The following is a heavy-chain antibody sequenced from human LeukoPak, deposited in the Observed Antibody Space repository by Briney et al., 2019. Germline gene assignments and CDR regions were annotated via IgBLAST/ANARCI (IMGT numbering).Heavy chain of an antibody. CDR3: TTRGGSFSIFDY. D-gene: IGHD1-26*01. J-gene: IGHJ4*02. CDR1: GFTFSDAW. Sequence: GSLILSCAASGFTFSDAWMSWVRQAPGKGLEWVGRIKSKTDGGTTDYAAPVKGRFTISRDDSKNTLYLQMNSLKTEDTAVYYCTTRGGSFSIFDYWGQGTLVTVSS. CDR2: IKSKTDGGTT. V-gene: IGHV3-15*01.